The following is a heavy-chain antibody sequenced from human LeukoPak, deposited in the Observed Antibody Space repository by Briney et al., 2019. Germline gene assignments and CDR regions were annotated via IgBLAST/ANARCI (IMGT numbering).Heavy chain of an antibody. V-gene: IGHV3-30*18. Sequence: GGSLRLSCAASGFTFSSFGMHWVRQAPGKGLEWVAVISYDGSNPYYADSVKGRFTISRDNSKNTLYLQMSSLRAEDTAVYYCVKEEVGSFDYWGQGTLVTVSS. CDR3: VKEEVGSFDY. CDR2: ISYDGSNP. D-gene: IGHD1-26*01. CDR1: GFTFSSFG. J-gene: IGHJ4*02.